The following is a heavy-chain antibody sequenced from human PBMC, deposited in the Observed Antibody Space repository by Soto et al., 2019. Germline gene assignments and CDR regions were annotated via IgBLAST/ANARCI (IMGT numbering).Heavy chain of an antibody. CDR1: GFTFSSYA. CDR2: ISSNGGST. CDR3: ARDRRYYYDNSGPLDY. J-gene: IGHJ4*02. V-gene: IGHV3-64*04. D-gene: IGHD3-22*01. Sequence: GGSLRLSCSASGFTFSSYAMHWVRQAPGKGLEYVSAISSNGGSTYYADSVKGRFTISRDNSKNTLYLQMNSLRAEDKAVYYCARDRRYYYDNSGPLDYWGQGTLVTVSS.